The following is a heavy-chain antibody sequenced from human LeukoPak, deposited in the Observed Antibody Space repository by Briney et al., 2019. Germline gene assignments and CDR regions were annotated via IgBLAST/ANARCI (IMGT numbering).Heavy chain of an antibody. CDR1: GTSISSGGYY. CDR2: IYHTGST. V-gene: IGHV4-31*03. CDR3: ARVIGPGSSIDY. D-gene: IGHD3-10*01. Sequence: SQTLSLTCTVSGTSISSGGYYWSWIRQHPGKGLECIAYIYHTGSTYYNPSLKSRVIISVGTSQNQFSLTLSSVTAADTAAYYCARVIGPGSSIDYWGQGTQVTVSS. J-gene: IGHJ4*02.